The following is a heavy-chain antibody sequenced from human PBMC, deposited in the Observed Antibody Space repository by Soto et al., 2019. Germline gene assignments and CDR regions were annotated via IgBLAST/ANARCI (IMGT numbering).Heavy chain of an antibody. D-gene: IGHD6-13*01. CDR2: ISGSGNSI. CDR1: GFSFSDNY. J-gene: IGHJ4*02. V-gene: IGHV3-11*01. Sequence: GGSLRLSCAASGFSFSDNYMSWIRQAPGKALECVSYISGSGNSIYYADSVKGRFTISRDNAKNSLNLQMNSLRVEDTAVYYCPRDRYSSSWHVDHWGQGTLVTVSS. CDR3: PRDRYSSSWHVDH.